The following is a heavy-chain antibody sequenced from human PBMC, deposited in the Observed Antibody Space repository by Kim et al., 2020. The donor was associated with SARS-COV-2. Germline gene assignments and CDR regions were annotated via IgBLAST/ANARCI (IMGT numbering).Heavy chain of an antibody. CDR3: ARVEELLGTIFDY. J-gene: IGHJ4*02. V-gene: IGHV4-31*03. CDR1: GGSISSGGYY. D-gene: IGHD1-26*01. Sequence: SETLSLTCTVSGGSISSGGYYWSWIRQHPGKGLEWIGYIYYSGSTYYNPSPKSRVTISVDTSKNQFSLKLSSVTAADTAVYYCARVEELLGTIFDYWGQGTLVTVSS. CDR2: IYYSGST.